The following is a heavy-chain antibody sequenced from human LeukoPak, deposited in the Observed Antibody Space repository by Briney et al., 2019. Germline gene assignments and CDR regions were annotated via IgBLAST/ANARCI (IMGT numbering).Heavy chain of an antibody. CDR3: ARLYSSSWYEGYYYYGMDV. V-gene: IGHV4-59*01. CDR1: GGSISSYY. Sequence: SETLSLTCTVSGGSISSYYWSWIRQPPGKGLEWIGYIYYSESTNYNPSLKSRVTISVDTSKNQFSLKLSSVTAADTAVYYCARLYSSSWYEGYYYYGMDVWGQGTTVTVSS. J-gene: IGHJ6*02. D-gene: IGHD6-13*01. CDR2: IYYSEST.